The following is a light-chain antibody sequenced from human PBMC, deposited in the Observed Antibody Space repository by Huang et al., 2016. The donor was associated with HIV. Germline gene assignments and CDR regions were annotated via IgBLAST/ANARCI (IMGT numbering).Light chain of an antibody. Sequence: DIQMAQSPPSLSASVGDGVTITCRASQDIRNSLAWFQQKPGTAPKLLLYAASRLESGVPSRFSGTGSDTYYALTISGLQPEDFATYYCQQYYTPPLTFGGGTKLEIK. V-gene: IGKV1-NL1*01. CDR1: QDIRNS. CDR2: AAS. CDR3: QQYYTPPLT. J-gene: IGKJ4*01.